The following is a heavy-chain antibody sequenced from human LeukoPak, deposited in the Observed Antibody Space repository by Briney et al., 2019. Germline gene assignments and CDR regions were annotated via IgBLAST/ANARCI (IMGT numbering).Heavy chain of an antibody. CDR3: ARVPLLWFGELGY. Sequence: GGSLRLSCAASGFTFSSYSMNWVRQAPGRGLEWVSVIYSGGSTYYADSVKGRFTISRDNSKNTLYLQMNSLRAEDTAVYYCARVPLLWFGELGYWGQGTLVTVSS. CDR1: GFTFSSYS. J-gene: IGHJ4*02. D-gene: IGHD3-10*01. CDR2: IYSGGST. V-gene: IGHV3-66*01.